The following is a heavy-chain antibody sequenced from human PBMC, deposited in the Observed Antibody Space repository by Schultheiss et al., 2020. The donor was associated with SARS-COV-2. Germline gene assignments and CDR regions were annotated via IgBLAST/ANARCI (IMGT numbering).Heavy chain of an antibody. V-gene: IGHV1-2*06. Sequence: ASVKVSCKASASTFTGYYIHWVRQAPGQGLEWMGRINPNSGGTNYAQKFQGRVTMTRDTSIITAYMELSSLRSDDTAVYYCARERGIFGDWSVDPWGQGTLVTVSS. CDR2: INPNSGGT. CDR1: ASTFTGYY. CDR3: ARERGIFGDWSVDP. D-gene: IGHD3-3*01. J-gene: IGHJ5*02.